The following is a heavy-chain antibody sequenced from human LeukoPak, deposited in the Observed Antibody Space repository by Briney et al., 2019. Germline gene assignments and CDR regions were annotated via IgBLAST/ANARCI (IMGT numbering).Heavy chain of an antibody. Sequence: PGGSLRLSCAASGFTFSSYDMHWVRQATGKGLEWVSAIGTAGDTYYPGSVKGRFTISRENAKNSLYLQMNSLRAGDTAVYYCASARLGSGSYYFDYWGQGTLVTVSS. CDR3: ASARLGSGSYYFDY. D-gene: IGHD1-26*01. CDR1: GFTFSSYD. CDR2: IGTAGDT. J-gene: IGHJ4*02. V-gene: IGHV3-13*01.